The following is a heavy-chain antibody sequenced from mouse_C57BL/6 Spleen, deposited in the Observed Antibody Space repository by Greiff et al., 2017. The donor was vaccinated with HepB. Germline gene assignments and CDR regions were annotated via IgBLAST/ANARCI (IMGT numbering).Heavy chain of an antibody. V-gene: IGHV1-26*01. D-gene: IGHD2-5*01. Sequence: EVQLQQSGPELVKPGASVKISCKASGYTFTDYYMNWVKQSHGKSLEWIGDINPNNGGTSYNQKFKGKATLTVDKSSSTAYMELRSLTSEDSAVYYCASYSNYWFAYWGQGTLVTVSA. J-gene: IGHJ3*01. CDR2: INPNNGGT. CDR3: ASYSNYWFAY. CDR1: GYTFTDYY.